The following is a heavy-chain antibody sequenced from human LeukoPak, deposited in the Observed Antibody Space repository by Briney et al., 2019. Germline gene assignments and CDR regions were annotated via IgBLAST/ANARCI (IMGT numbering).Heavy chain of an antibody. D-gene: IGHD3-22*01. CDR3: AKVEGSGYFVDY. CDR2: ISYDGSNK. V-gene: IGHV3-30*19. J-gene: IGHJ4*02. CDR1: GFTFSNYG. Sequence: GGSLRLSCAASGFTFSNYGMQWVRQAPGKGLEWVAVISYDGSNKYYADSVKGRFTISRDNSKNTLYLQMNSLRAEDTAVYYCAKVEGSGYFVDYWGQGTLVTVSS.